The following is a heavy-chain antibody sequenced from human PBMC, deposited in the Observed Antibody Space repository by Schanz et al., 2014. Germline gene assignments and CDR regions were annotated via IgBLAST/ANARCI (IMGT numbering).Heavy chain of an antibody. CDR3: AREVGLYDRGWFDP. V-gene: IGHV1-69*08. CDR2: IIPILGIA. Sequence: QLQLVQSGAEVKKPGSSVKVSCKASGGTFNSYTINWVRQAPGQGLEWMGRIIPILGIANYAQRFQGRVTITADKSSDTAYMELSSLRSEDTAVYYCAREVGLYDRGWFDPWGQGTLVTVSS. CDR1: GGTFNSYT. D-gene: IGHD3-22*01. J-gene: IGHJ5*02.